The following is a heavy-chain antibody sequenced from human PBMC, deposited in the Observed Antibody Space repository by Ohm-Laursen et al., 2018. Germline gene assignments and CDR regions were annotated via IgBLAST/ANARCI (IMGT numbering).Heavy chain of an antibody. D-gene: IGHD4-23*01. CDR1: GGSFSGYY. V-gene: IGHV4-34*01. CDR3: ARSGKIIY. CDR2: INHSGST. J-gene: IGHJ4*02. Sequence: SETLSLTCAVYGGSFSGYYWSWIRQPPGKGLEWIEEINHSGSTNYNPSLKSRVTISVDTSKNQFSLKLSSVTAADTAVYYCARSGKIIYWGQGTLVTVSS.